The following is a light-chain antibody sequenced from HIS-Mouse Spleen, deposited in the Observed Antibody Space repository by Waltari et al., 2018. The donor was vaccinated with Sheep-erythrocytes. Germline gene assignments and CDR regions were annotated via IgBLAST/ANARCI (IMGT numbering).Light chain of an antibody. J-gene: IGLJ3*02. Sequence: QSALTQPASVSGSPGQSITISCSGTSSDVGTYNIVSWYTQHPGKAPKLMIYEGSKRPSGVSNRFSGSKSGNTASLTISGLQAEDEADYYCCSYAGSSTPWVFGGGTKLTVL. CDR3: CSYAGSSTPWV. CDR2: EGS. CDR1: SSDVGTYNI. V-gene: IGLV2-23*01.